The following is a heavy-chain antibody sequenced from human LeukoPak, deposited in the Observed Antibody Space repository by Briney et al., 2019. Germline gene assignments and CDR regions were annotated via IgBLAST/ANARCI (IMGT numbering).Heavy chain of an antibody. Sequence: PGGSLRLSCAASGFTFSNAWMSWVRQAPGKGLEWVGRIKSKTDGGTTDYAAPVKGRFTISRDDSKNTLYLQMNSLKTEDTAVYYCTARKKYYDFWSGYTLFDYWGQGTLVTVSS. J-gene: IGHJ4*02. V-gene: IGHV3-15*01. CDR2: IKSKTDGGTT. CDR1: GFTFSNAW. D-gene: IGHD3-3*01. CDR3: TARKKYYDFWSGYTLFDY.